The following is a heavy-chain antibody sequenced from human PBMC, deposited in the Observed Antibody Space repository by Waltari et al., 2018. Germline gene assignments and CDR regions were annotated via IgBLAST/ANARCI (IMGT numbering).Heavy chain of an antibody. CDR2: IYSGGSST. V-gene: IGHV3-53*01. J-gene: IGHJ5*02. CDR3: AKEQFRSSSWYSWSGWFDP. D-gene: IGHD6-13*01. CDR1: GFTVSSNY. Sequence: EVQLVESGGGLIQPGGSLRLSCAASGFTVSSNYMSWVRQAPGKGLEWVSVIYSGGSSTYYADSVKGRFTISRDNSKNTLYLQMNSLRAEDTAVYYCAKEQFRSSSWYSWSGWFDPWGQGTLVTVSS.